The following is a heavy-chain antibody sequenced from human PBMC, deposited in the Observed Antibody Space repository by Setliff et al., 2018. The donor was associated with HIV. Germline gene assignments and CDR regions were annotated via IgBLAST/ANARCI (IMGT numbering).Heavy chain of an antibody. J-gene: IGHJ3*02. Sequence: GSVKVSCKASGNIFTTYGISWVRQAPGQGLEWMGWISASNDNTNYAQKFQGRVTMTTDTSTNTAYMELRSLRSDDTAVYYCAKDQDGLQFLEWLQPTFDIWGQGTMVTVSS. CDR2: ISASNDNT. V-gene: IGHV1-18*01. D-gene: IGHD3-3*01. CDR3: AKDQDGLQFLEWLQPTFDI. CDR1: GNIFTTYG.